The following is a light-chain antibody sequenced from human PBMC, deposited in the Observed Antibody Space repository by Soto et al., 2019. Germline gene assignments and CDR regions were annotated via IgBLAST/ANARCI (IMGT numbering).Light chain of an antibody. CDR3: QTYNSYSEA. Sequence: DIQMTQSPSTLSGSVGDRVTITCRASQTISSWLAWYQQKPGKAPKLLIYKASTLKSGAPSRFSGSGSGTQFTLTISSLQPDDFATYYCQTYNSYSEAFGQGTKVELK. CDR1: QTISSW. V-gene: IGKV1-5*03. J-gene: IGKJ1*01. CDR2: KAS.